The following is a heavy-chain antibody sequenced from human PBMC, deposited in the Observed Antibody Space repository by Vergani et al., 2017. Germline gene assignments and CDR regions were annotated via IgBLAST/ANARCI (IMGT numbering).Heavy chain of an antibody. CDR2: IYSTGST. Sequence: QVQLQESGPGLVKPSQTLSLTCSVSGDSISSGVYYWNWIRQHPGKGLEWIGYIYSTGSTHHNPSLRRRINMSVDTSKHQFYLKLNSVTAADTAMYYCARMGGYDEGDAFRIGYFDSWGPGILVTVSS. J-gene: IGHJ4*02. CDR1: GDSISSGVYY. CDR3: ARMGGYDEGDAFRIGYFDS. V-gene: IGHV4-31*03. D-gene: IGHD3-22*01.